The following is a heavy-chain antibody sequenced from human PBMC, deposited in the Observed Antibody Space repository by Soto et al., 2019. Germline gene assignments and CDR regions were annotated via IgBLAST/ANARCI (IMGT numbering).Heavy chain of an antibody. CDR1: GFGFSDYG. J-gene: IGHJ3*02. V-gene: IGHV3-30*18. Sequence: QVQLVESGGGVVQPGTSLRLSCVGSGFGFSDYGMHWVRQAPGKGLEWVAVIAYDGRVQHYVDSVRGRFTISRDNSENTLHLQMNRLRAEDTAVYYCAKEMTRRISKALDIWGQGTILTVSS. D-gene: IGHD4-17*01. CDR2: IAYDGRVQ. CDR3: AKEMTRRISKALDI.